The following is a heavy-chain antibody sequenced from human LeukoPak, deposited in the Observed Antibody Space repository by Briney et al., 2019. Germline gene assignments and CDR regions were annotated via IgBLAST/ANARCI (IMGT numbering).Heavy chain of an antibody. V-gene: IGHV2-70*11. D-gene: IGHD4-11*01. CDR2: IDWDDYK. J-gene: IGHJ4*02. CDR3: ARTITTTVAFDY. Sequence: SGPGLVKPTQTLTLTCTFSGFSLSASGMCVTWIRQPPGKALEWLARIDWDDYKYYSASLKTRLTISKDTSKNQVVLTMTNMDPVDTATYYCARTITTTVAFDYWGQGILVTVSS. CDR1: GFSLSASGMC.